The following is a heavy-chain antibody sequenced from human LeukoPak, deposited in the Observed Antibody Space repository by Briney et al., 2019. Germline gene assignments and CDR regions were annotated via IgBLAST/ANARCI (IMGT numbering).Heavy chain of an antibody. CDR2: IKQDGSEQ. D-gene: IGHD6-6*01. J-gene: IGHJ4*02. Sequence: PGGSLRLSCAASGFIFSSYWMTWVRQAPGKGLEWVANIKQDGSEQYYVDSVKGRFTISRDNAKNSLYLQMNSLRAEDTAVYYCARESYSSSFALDYWGQGTLVTVSS. CDR3: ARESYSSSFALDY. CDR1: GFIFSSYW. V-gene: IGHV3-7*01.